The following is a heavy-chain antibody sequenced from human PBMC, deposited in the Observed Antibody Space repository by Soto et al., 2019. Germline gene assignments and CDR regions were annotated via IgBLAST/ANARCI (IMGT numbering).Heavy chain of an antibody. CDR3: ARVGTDSSSWYVYWFDP. D-gene: IGHD6-13*01. J-gene: IGHJ5*02. CDR2: IIPIFGTA. V-gene: IGHV1-69*13. Sequence: ASVKVSCKASGGTFSSYAISWVRQAPGQGLEWMGGIIPIFGTANYAQKFQGRVTITADESTSTAYMELSSLRSEDTAVYYCARVGTDSSSWYVYWFDPWGQGTLVTVSS. CDR1: GGTFSSYA.